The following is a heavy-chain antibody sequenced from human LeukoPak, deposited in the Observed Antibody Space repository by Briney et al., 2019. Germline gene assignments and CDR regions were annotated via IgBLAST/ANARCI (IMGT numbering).Heavy chain of an antibody. CDR2: IYYSGST. J-gene: IGHJ4*02. CDR3: ARHRRGEFDY. D-gene: IGHD3-16*01. V-gene: IGHV4-59*08. CDR1: GGSISSYY. Sequence: KPSETLSLTCTVSGGSISSYYWSWIRQPPGKGLEWIGDIYYSGSTNYNPSLKSRVTISVDTSKNQFSLKVSPVTAADTALYYCARHRRGEFDYWGQGTLVTVSS.